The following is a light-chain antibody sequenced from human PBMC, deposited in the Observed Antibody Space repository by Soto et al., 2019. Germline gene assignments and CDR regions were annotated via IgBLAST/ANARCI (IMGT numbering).Light chain of an antibody. V-gene: IGKV3-20*01. CDR1: QSVSSSY. Sequence: EIVLTQSPGTLSLSPGERATLSCRASQSVSSSYLAWYQQKPGQAPRLLIYGASSRATDIPDRFSGSGSGTDFTLTISRLEPEDFAVYYCQQYRSSPPITFGQGTRLEIK. CDR2: GAS. CDR3: QQYRSSPPIT. J-gene: IGKJ5*01.